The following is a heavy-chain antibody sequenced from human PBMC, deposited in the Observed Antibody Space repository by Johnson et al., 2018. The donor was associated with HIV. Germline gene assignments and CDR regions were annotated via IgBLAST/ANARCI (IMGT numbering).Heavy chain of an antibody. J-gene: IGHJ3*02. CDR1: GFTFSSYA. Sequence: QVQLVESGGGVVQPVRSLRLSCVASGFTFSSYAMHWVRQAPGKGLEWVAVISYDGSNKYYADSVKGRFTISRDNSKNTLYLQMNSLRAEDTAVYYCARDGYSGSYVVSLDALDIWGQGTMVTVSS. CDR3: ARDGYSGSYVVSLDALDI. CDR2: ISYDGSNK. D-gene: IGHD1-26*01. V-gene: IGHV3-30*04.